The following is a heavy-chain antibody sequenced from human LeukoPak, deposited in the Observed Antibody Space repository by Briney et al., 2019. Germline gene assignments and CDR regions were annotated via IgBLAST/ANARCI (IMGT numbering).Heavy chain of an antibody. CDR3: AKSGIHAPRNI. CDR2: ISGSGDST. D-gene: IGHD5-18*01. Sequence: GGSLRLSCAVSGFSLSTYGMHWVRQAPGKGLECVSEISGSGDSTYYADSVKGRFTISRDNSKNTLYLQMNSLRAEDTAVYYCAKSGIHAPRNIWGQGTMVTVSS. CDR1: GFSLSTYG. J-gene: IGHJ3*02. V-gene: IGHV3-23*01.